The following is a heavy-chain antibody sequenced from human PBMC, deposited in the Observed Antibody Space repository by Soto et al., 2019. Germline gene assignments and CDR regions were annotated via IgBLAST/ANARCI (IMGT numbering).Heavy chain of an antibody. CDR2: ISAYNGNT. Sequence: QVQLVQSGAEVKKPGASVKVSCKASGYTFTSYGIIWVRQAPGQGLEWMGWISAYNGNTNYAQKLQGRVTMTTDTSTSTAYMELRSLRSDDTAVYYCARNPAGAYCGGDCYSDYWGQGTLVTVSS. CDR3: ARNPAGAYCGGDCYSDY. D-gene: IGHD2-21*02. V-gene: IGHV1-18*01. J-gene: IGHJ4*02. CDR1: GYTFTSYG.